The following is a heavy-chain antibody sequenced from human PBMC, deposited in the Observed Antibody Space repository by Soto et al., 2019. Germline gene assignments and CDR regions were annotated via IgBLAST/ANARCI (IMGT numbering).Heavy chain of an antibody. V-gene: IGHV1-3*04. CDR3: ARAPSGYYFDR. J-gene: IGHJ4*02. CDR2: INTANGDT. Sequence: QVQLVQSGAEVKKPAASVKLSCKASGYTFTSYAVHWVRQAPGQRLESMGWINTANGDTKYSKNFQSRATITRDTSASTAYMELSSLTSEDTAVYFCARAPSGYYFDRWGQGTLVTVSS. D-gene: IGHD3-10*01. CDR1: GYTFTSYA.